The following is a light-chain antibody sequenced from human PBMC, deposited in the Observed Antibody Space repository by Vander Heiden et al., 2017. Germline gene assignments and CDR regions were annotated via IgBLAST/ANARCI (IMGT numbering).Light chain of an antibody. J-gene: IGLJ3*02. CDR3: SSYTSSSTPV. CDR1: SSDVGGYNY. Sequence: AALAQTAAASGSRGELITISRAGTSSDVGGYNYVSWYQQHPGKAPNLMIYAVSTRPSRVSNRFSGSKSGNAASLTISGLQAEDEPDYYCSSYTSSSTPVFGGGTELTVL. V-gene: IGLV2-14*01. CDR2: AVS.